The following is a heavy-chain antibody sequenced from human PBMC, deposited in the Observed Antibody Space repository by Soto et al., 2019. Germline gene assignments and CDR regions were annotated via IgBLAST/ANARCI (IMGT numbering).Heavy chain of an antibody. CDR1: GGSISNSY. J-gene: IGHJ4*02. CDR3: ASRHSSPYFDY. V-gene: IGHV4-59*08. Sequence: PSETLSLTCTVSGGSISNSYWSWIRQPPGKGLEWIGYIYYSGSANYNPSLKSRVTISVDTSKNQFSLKLTSVTAADTAVYYCASRHSSPYFDYWGQGTLVTVSS. CDR2: IYYSGSA. D-gene: IGHD6-13*01.